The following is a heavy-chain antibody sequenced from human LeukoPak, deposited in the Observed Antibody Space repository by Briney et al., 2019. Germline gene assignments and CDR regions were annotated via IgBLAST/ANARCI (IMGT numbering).Heavy chain of an antibody. D-gene: IGHD3-22*01. CDR1: GFTFSSYA. J-gene: IGHJ4*02. Sequence: GGSLRLSCAASGFTFSSYAMSWVRQAPGKGLEWVSGISGSGGSTYYADSVKGRFTISRDNAKNTLYLQMNSLRAEDTAVYYCAREYYYDSSGYFIWGQGTLVTVSS. V-gene: IGHV3-23*01. CDR3: AREYYYDSSGYFI. CDR2: ISGSGGST.